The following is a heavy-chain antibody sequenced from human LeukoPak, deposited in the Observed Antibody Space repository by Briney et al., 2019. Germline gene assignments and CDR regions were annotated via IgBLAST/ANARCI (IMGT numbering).Heavy chain of an antibody. V-gene: IGHV3-30-3*01. CDR2: ISYDGSNK. CDR1: GFTFSSYA. J-gene: IGHJ4*02. Sequence: PGGSLRLSCAASGFTFSSYAMHWVRQAPGKGLEWVAVISYDGSNKYYADSVKGRFTISRDNSKNTLYLQMNSLRAEDTAVYYCASCQSPLYYYDSSGYSHFDYWGQGTLVTVSS. D-gene: IGHD3-22*01. CDR3: ASCQSPLYYYDSSGYSHFDY.